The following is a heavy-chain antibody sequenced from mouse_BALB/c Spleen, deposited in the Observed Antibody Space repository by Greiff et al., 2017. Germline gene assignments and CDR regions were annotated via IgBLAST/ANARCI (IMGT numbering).Heavy chain of an antibody. Sequence: EVQRVESGGGLVQPGGSRKLSCAASGFTFSSFGMHWVRQAPEKGLEWVAYISSGSSTIYYADTVKGRFTISRDNPKNTLFLQMTSLRSEDTAMYYCARSTITTGWYFDVWGAGTTVTVSS. CDR2: ISSGSSTI. CDR1: GFTFSSFG. D-gene: IGHD2-4*01. V-gene: IGHV5-17*02. J-gene: IGHJ1*01. CDR3: ARSTITTGWYFDV.